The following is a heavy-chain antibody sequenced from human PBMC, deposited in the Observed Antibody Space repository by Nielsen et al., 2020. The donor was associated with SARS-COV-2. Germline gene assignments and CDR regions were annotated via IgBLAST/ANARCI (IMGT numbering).Heavy chain of an antibody. CDR1: GFTFSSYG. Sequence: GGSLRLSCAASGFTFSSYGMHWVRQAPGKGLEWVGRIKSKTDGGTTDYAAPVKGRFTISRDDSKNTLYLQMNSLKTEDTAVYYCTTEDIVVVPARFDPWGQGTLVTVSS. J-gene: IGHJ5*02. CDR3: TTEDIVVVPARFDP. CDR2: IKSKTDGGTT. V-gene: IGHV3-15*01. D-gene: IGHD2-2*01.